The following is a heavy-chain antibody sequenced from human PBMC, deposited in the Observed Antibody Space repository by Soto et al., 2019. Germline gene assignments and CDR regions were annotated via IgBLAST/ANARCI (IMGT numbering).Heavy chain of an antibody. CDR1: GFTFDDYA. Sequence: EVQLVESGGGLVQPGRSLRLSCAASGFTFDDYAMHWVRQAPGKGLEWVSGISWNSGSIGYEDSVKGRFTISRDNAKNSLYLQMNSQRAEDTALYYCAKSSAEHYYYGMDVWGQGTTVTVSS. J-gene: IGHJ6*02. V-gene: IGHV3-9*01. D-gene: IGHD1-26*01. CDR3: AKSSAEHYYYGMDV. CDR2: ISWNSGSI.